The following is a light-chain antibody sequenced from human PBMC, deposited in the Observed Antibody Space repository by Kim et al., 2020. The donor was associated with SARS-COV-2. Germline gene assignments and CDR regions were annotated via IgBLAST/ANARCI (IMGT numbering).Light chain of an antibody. CDR3: AAWDDSLNGRGV. CDR2: SNS. Sequence: QSVLTQPPSVSVTPGQRVTISCSGSSSNIGTNTVKWYQQFPGTAPKLLIYSNSERPSGVPDRFSGSKSGTSASLAISGLQSENEAVYYCAAWDDSLNGRGVFGGGTQLTVL. CDR1: SSNIGTNT. V-gene: IGLV1-44*01. J-gene: IGLJ2*01.